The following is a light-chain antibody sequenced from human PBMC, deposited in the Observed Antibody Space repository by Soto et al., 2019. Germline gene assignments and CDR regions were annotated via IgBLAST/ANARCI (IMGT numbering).Light chain of an antibody. CDR2: SSN. V-gene: IGLV1-44*01. Sequence: QSVLTQPPSTSGTPGQSLDSSCSGSNSNIGDNTVNWYQQLPGTAPRLLIYSSNQRPSGVPDRFSGSKSGTSASLAISGLQSDDEADYYCASWDDSLDIYVFGAGTKAPS. CDR3: ASWDDSLDIYV. CDR1: NSNIGDNT. J-gene: IGLJ1*01.